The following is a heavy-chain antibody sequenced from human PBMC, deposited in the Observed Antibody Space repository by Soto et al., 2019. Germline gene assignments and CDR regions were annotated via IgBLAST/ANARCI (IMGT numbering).Heavy chain of an antibody. CDR1: GFTFSIYA. CDR2: ISYDGSNK. J-gene: IGHJ6*02. V-gene: IGHV3-30-3*01. Sequence: PGGSLRLSCAASGFTFSIYAMHWVRQAPGKRLEWVAVISYDGSNKYYADSVKGRFTISRDNCKNTLYLQMNSLRAEDTAVYYCAKANDFWSGPELIHHQYGMDVWGQGTTVTVSS. CDR3: AKANDFWSGPELIHHQYGMDV. D-gene: IGHD3-3*01.